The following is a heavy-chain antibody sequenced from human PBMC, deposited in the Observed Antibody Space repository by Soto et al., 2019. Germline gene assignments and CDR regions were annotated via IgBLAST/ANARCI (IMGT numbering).Heavy chain of an antibody. CDR2: ISGSGGTT. Sequence: GSLRLSCAASGFTFSSYAMSWVRQAPGKGLEWVSDISGSGGTTDYADSVKGRFTISRDNSKNTLYLQMNSLRAEDTAVYYCANHKQDYDILTGDYKDGMDVWGQGTTVTVSS. D-gene: IGHD3-9*01. CDR3: ANHKQDYDILTGDYKDGMDV. CDR1: GFTFSSYA. J-gene: IGHJ6*02. V-gene: IGHV3-23*01.